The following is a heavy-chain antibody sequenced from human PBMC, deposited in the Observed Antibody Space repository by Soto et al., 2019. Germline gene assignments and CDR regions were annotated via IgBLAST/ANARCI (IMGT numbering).Heavy chain of an antibody. Sequence: QVQLVESGGGVVQPGTSLRLSCEASGFAFNKFGMHWVRQAPGKGLEWVAFISYDGSYQYYADSVQGRLTITRDNSMNTLNMQLNSLRREDTAVYYCAQGGEGGGVLGDHWGQGTLVTVSS. J-gene: IGHJ4*02. CDR3: AQGGEGGGVLGDH. CDR2: ISYDGSYQ. V-gene: IGHV3-30*18. CDR1: GFAFNKFG. D-gene: IGHD3-16*01.